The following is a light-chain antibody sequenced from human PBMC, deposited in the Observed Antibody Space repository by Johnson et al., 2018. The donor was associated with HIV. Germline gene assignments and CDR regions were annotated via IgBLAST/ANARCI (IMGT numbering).Light chain of an antibody. CDR2: DNN. J-gene: IGLJ1*01. Sequence: QSVLTQPHSVSAAPGQKVTISCSGSNSNIGNNYVSWYQQLPGTAPKLLIYDNNKRPSGIPDRFSGSKSGTSATLGITGLQTGDEADYYCGTWDSSLSAGVFGTGTKVTVL. CDR1: NSNIGNNY. V-gene: IGLV1-51*01. CDR3: GTWDSSLSAGV.